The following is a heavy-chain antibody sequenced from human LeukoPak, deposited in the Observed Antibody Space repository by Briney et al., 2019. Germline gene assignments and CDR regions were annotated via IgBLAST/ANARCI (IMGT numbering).Heavy chain of an antibody. CDR2: INHSGST. Sequence: SETLSLTCAVYGGSLSGYYWSWIRQPPGKGLEWIGEINHSGSTNYNPSLKTRVTISVDTSKNQFSLKLSSVTAADTAVYYCARGTTVTNRPPFDYWGQGTLVTVSS. J-gene: IGHJ4*02. V-gene: IGHV4-34*01. D-gene: IGHD4-17*01. CDR1: GGSLSGYY. CDR3: ARGTTVTNRPPFDY.